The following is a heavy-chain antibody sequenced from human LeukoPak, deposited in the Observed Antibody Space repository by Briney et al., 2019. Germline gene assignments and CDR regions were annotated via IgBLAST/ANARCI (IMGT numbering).Heavy chain of an antibody. D-gene: IGHD3-22*01. CDR2: IYYSGST. V-gene: IGHV4-59*01. CDR1: GGSISSYY. CDR3: ARGRGEYYDSSGYPRYYFDY. J-gene: IGHJ4*02. Sequence: SETLSLTCTVSGGSISSYYWSWIRQPPGKGLEWIGYIYYSGSTNHNPSLNSRVTISVDTSKNQLSLKLSSVTAADTAVYYCARGRGEYYDSSGYPRYYFDYWGQGTLVAVSS.